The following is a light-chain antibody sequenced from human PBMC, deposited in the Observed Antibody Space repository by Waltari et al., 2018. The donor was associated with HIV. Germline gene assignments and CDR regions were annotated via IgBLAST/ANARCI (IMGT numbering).Light chain of an antibody. Sequence: QSVLTQPPSASGPPGQRVTIACSGSNSNTGSTPVSWFQQPPGTAPKLLIYLNNQRPSGVPDRIPGSKSGTSASRAISGVQSEDEAHYYCAAWDDSLNGRIFGGGTKLTVL. CDR3: AAWDDSLNGRI. CDR2: LNN. V-gene: IGLV1-44*01. J-gene: IGLJ2*01. CDR1: NSNTGSTP.